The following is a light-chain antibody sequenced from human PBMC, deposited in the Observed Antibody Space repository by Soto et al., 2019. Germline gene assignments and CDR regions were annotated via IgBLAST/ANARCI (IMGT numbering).Light chain of an antibody. CDR1: QSISRW. Sequence: DIQMTQSPSTLSASVGDRVTITCRASQSISRWLVWYQQKPGKAPKLLIYDASSLKSGVPSRFSGSGSGTEFTLTISSLQPDDFATYYCQQYKSYTPYTFGQGTKLEIK. CDR3: QQYKSYTPYT. V-gene: IGKV1-5*01. CDR2: DAS. J-gene: IGKJ2*01.